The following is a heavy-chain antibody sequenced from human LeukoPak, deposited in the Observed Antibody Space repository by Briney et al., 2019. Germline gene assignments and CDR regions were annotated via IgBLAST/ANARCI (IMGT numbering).Heavy chain of an antibody. CDR1: GFIFSTYS. D-gene: IGHD3-22*01. V-gene: IGHV3-21*01. CDR2: ITSSGSYL. J-gene: IGHJ4*02. CDR3: ARDPDSSDS. Sequence: GGSLRLSCAASGFIFSTYSMNWVRQAPGKGLEWVSSITSSGSYLYYADSVEGRFTISRDNAKNSLYLQMRSLIPEDTAVYYCARDPDSSDSWGQGTLVTVSS.